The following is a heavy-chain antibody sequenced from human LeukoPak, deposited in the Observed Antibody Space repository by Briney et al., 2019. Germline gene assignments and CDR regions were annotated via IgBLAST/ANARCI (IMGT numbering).Heavy chain of an antibody. CDR2: VRYVGGNK. J-gene: IGHJ4*02. CDR3: VKEPDY. Sequence: GGSLSLSCAASGFSFGSYGMHWVRQAPGKGLEWVSFVRYVGGNKYYGDSVRGRFTTSRDNSKNTLLLQMNSLRTEDTAVYYCVKEPDYWGLGTLVTVSS. V-gene: IGHV3-30*02. CDR1: GFSFGSYG.